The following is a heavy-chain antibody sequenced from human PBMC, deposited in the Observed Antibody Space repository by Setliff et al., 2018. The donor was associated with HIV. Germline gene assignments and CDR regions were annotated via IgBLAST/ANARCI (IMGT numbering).Heavy chain of an antibody. D-gene: IGHD2-15*01. CDR3: ARGGLGVVGAIDY. J-gene: IGHJ4*02. Sequence: PSETLSLTCAVYGGSFSGYYWTWIRQPPGRGLEWIGEIIHSGGTNYNRSLKSRVTISVDTSKNQFSLNLISVTAADTAVYYCARGGLGVVGAIDYWSQGTLVTVSS. CDR1: GGSFSGYY. CDR2: IIHSGGT. V-gene: IGHV4-34*01.